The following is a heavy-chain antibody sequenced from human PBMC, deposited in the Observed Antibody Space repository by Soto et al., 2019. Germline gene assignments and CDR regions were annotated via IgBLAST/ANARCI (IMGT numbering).Heavy chain of an antibody. CDR2: ISAYNGNT. CDR3: ARDERDFWSGYYYYYYGMDV. J-gene: IGHJ6*02. CDR1: GYTFTSYG. Sequence: ASVKVSCKASGYTFTSYGISWVRQAPGQGLEWMGWISAYNGNTNYAQKLQGRVTMTTDTSTSTAYMELRSLRSDDTAVYYCARDERDFWSGYYYYYYGMDVWGQGTTVTVSS. V-gene: IGHV1-18*01. D-gene: IGHD3-3*01.